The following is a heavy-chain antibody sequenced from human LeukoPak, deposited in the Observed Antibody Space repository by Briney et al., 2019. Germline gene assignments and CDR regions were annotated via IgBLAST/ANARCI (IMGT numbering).Heavy chain of an antibody. CDR2: INSDGSAT. CDR1: GFTFSSYW. V-gene: IGHV3-74*01. D-gene: IGHD4-17*01. Sequence: GGSLRLSCAASGFTFSSYWMSWVRQAPGKGLMWVLQINSDGSATSCADPVKGRCTISRDNSKNTLYLQMNSLRAEDTAVYYCAREDYGFFDYWGQGTLVTVSS. CDR3: AREDYGFFDY. J-gene: IGHJ4*02.